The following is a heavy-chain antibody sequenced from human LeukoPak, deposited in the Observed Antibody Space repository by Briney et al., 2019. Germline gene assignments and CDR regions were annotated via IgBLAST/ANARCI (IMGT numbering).Heavy chain of an antibody. V-gene: IGHV3-7*03. CDR1: GFTFSSYW. J-gene: IGHJ4*02. D-gene: IGHD4-17*01. Sequence: PGGSLRLSCAASGFTFSSYWMSWVRQAPGKGLEWVANIKQDGSEKYYVDSVKGRFTISRDNAKNSLYLQMNSLRAEDTALYYCARANYGYYFDYWGQGTLVTVSS. CDR3: ARANYGYYFDY. CDR2: IKQDGSEK.